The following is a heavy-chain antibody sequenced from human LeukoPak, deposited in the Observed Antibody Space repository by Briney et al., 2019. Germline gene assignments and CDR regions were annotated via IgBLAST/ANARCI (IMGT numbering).Heavy chain of an antibody. V-gene: IGHV3-7*04. Sequence: GGSLRLSCAASGFTFSIYWMSWVRQSPGKGLEWVANINQDGSEKYYVDSVKGRFTTSRDNAKNSLYLQMNSLRAEDTAVYYCARSSGPGSVDYWGQGTLVTVSS. CDR1: GFTFSIYW. CDR3: ARSSGPGSVDY. CDR2: INQDGSEK. J-gene: IGHJ4*02. D-gene: IGHD7-27*01.